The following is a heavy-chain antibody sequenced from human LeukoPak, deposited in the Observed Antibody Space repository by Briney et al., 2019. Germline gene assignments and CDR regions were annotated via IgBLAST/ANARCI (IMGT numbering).Heavy chain of an antibody. CDR2: INPSGGST. J-gene: IGHJ6*03. D-gene: IGHD4/OR15-4a*01. CDR1: GYTFTSYG. V-gene: IGHV1-46*01. CDR3: ARDLHGGSYGPKTHMDV. Sequence: ASVKVSCKASGYTFTSYGISWVRQAPGQGLEWMGIINPSGGSTSYAQKFQGRVTMTRDTSTSTVYMELSSLRSEDTAVYYCARDLHGGSYGPKTHMDVWGKGTTVTVSS.